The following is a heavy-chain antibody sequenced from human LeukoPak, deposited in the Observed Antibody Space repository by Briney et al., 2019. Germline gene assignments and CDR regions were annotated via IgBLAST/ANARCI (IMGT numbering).Heavy chain of an antibody. CDR2: MNPRTGFA. CDR3: ARGGIRDSNNVNYLYMDV. V-gene: IGHV1-8*01. Sequence: ASVKVSCKASGYTFYIYNVYWLRQATGQGLEWMGWMNPRTGFAGYAQKFQDRVNMTRNTFITTAYMDLTSLRAEDTAVYFCARGGIRDSNNVNYLYMDVWGKGTTVIVSS. J-gene: IGHJ6*04. D-gene: IGHD4-11*01. CDR1: GYTFYIYN.